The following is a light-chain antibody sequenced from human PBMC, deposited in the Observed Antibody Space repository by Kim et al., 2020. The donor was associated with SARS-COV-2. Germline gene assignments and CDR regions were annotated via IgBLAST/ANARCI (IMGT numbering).Light chain of an antibody. CDR2: AAS. V-gene: IGKV1-8*01. J-gene: IGKJ4*01. CDR1: QGISSY. Sequence: AIRITQSPSSLSASTGDRVTITCRASQGISSYLAWYQQKPGKAPKLLIYAASTLQSGVPSRFSGSGSGTDFTLTISCLQSEDFATYYCQQYYSYPLGFGGETKVDIK. CDR3: QQYYSYPLG.